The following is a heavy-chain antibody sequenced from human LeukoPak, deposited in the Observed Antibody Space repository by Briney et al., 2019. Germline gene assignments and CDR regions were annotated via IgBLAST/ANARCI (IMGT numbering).Heavy chain of an antibody. V-gene: IGHV3-21*01. CDR2: ISSSTNYI. CDR3: ARGFGGSSSGSSDY. Sequence: GGSLRLSCAASGFTFSSYAMSWVRQAPGKGLEWVSSISSSTNYIYYADSVKGRFTISRDNAKNSLYLQMNSLRAEDTAVYYCARGFGGSSSGSSDYWGQGTLVTVSS. CDR1: GFTFSSYA. J-gene: IGHJ4*02. D-gene: IGHD3-10*01.